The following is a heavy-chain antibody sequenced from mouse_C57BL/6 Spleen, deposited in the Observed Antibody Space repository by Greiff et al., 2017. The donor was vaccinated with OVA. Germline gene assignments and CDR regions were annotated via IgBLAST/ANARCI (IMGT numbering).Heavy chain of an antibody. CDR3: ARSSMDY. V-gene: IGHV7-3*01. Sequence: EVQLQESGGGLVQPGGSLSLSCAASGFTFTDYYMSWVRQPPGKALEWLGFIRNKANGYTTEYSSSVKGRFTISRDKSQSILYLQMNALRAEYSATYYCARSSMDYWGQGTSVTVSS. CDR1: GFTFTDYY. J-gene: IGHJ4*01. CDR2: IRNKANGYTT.